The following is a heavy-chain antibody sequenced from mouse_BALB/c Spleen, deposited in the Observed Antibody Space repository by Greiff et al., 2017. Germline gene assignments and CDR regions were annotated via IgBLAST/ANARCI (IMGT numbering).Heavy chain of an antibody. Sequence: EVKLQESGPGLVKPSQSLSLTCTVTGYSITSDYAWNWIRQFPGNKLEWMGYISYSGSTSYNPSLKSRISITRDTSKNQFFLQLNSVTTEDTATYYCARWDYGSSLSAMDYWGQGTSVTVSS. V-gene: IGHV3-2*02. CDR3: ARWDYGSSLSAMDY. D-gene: IGHD1-1*01. CDR1: GYSITSDYA. CDR2: ISYSGST. J-gene: IGHJ4*01.